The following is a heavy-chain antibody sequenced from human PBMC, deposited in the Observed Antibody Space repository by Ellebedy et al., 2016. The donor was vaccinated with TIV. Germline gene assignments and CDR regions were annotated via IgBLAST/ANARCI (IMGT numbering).Heavy chain of an antibody. V-gene: IGHV3-30*04. D-gene: IGHD5-12*01. CDR3: AVQGYDY. CDR2: ISYDGSNQ. Sequence: PGGSLRLSCAASGFTFTNYAMHWVRQAPGKGLEWVAIISYDGSNQYYAGSVRGRFTISRDNSKNTLFLQMTSLRIEDTAMYYCAVQGYDYWGQGTLVTVSS. J-gene: IGHJ4*02. CDR1: GFTFTNYA.